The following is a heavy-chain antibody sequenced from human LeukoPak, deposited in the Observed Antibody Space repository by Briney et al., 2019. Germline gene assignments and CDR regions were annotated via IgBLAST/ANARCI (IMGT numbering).Heavy chain of an antibody. V-gene: IGHV1-69*05. Sequence: ASVKVSCKASGGTFSSYAISWVRQAPGQGLEWMGGIMPIFGTANYAQKFQGRVTITTDESTSTAYMELSSLRAEDTAVYYCARGDPQNRGSYYPFGYWGQGTLVTVSS. J-gene: IGHJ4*02. CDR1: GGTFSSYA. CDR3: ARGDPQNRGSYYPFGY. CDR2: IMPIFGTA. D-gene: IGHD1-26*01.